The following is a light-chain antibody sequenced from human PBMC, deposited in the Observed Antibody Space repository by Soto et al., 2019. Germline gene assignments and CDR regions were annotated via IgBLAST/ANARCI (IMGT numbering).Light chain of an antibody. CDR2: DVT. CDR3: CSYAGSRVV. V-gene: IGLV2-11*01. CDR1: SSDVGGYDY. Sequence: QSALTQPRSVSGSPGQSVTISCTGTSSDVGGYDYVSWYQQHPGKAPKFMIYDVTKRPSGVPDRFSGSKSGNTASLTISGLQAEDEADYYCCSYAGSRVVFGGGTKVTVL. J-gene: IGLJ2*01.